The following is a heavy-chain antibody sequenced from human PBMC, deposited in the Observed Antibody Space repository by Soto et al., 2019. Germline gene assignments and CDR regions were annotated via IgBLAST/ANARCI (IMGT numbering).Heavy chain of an antibody. CDR3: ARDPRRSFAMDV. CDR1: GDTFTSYA. Sequence: QVQLVQSGAEVKKPGSSVKVSCKASGDTFTSYAVSWVRQAPGQGLEWMGKIIPAFGKTYYAQKFQGRLTISADDAMSTAYMELSSLVSADTAVYYCARDPRRSFAMDVWGQGTTVIVSS. D-gene: IGHD3-10*01. CDR2: IIPAFGKT. V-gene: IGHV1-69*18. J-gene: IGHJ6*02.